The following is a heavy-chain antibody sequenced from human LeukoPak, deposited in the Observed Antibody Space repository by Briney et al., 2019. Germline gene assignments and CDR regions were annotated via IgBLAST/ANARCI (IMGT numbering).Heavy chain of an antibody. CDR2: ISSSATNI. V-gene: IGHV3-11*01. CDR1: GFTFSNYY. J-gene: IGHJ5*02. CDR3: AKDLDIVVVPAAISWFDP. Sequence: GGSLRLSCAASGFTFSNYYMSWIRQAPGKGLEWISYISSSATNIQYADSVKGRFTISRDNAKNSLYLQMNSLSAEDTAVYYCAKDLDIVVVPAAISWFDPWGQGTLVTVSS. D-gene: IGHD2-2*03.